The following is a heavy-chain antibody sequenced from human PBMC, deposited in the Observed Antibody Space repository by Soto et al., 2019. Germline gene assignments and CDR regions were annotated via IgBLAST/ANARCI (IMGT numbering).Heavy chain of an antibody. CDR3: AIATGYNHHWFDP. CDR2: IIPIFGTA. J-gene: IGHJ5*02. V-gene: IGHV1-69*13. CDR1: GGTFSSYA. D-gene: IGHD1-1*01. Sequence: SVKVSCKASGGTFSSYAISWARQAPGQGLEWMGGIIPIFGTANYAQKFQGRVTITADESTSTAYMELSSLRSEDTAVYYCAIATGYNHHWFDPWGQGTLDTVSS.